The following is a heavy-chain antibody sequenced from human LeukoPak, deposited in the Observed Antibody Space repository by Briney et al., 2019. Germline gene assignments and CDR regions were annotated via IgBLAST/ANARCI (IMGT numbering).Heavy chain of an antibody. J-gene: IGHJ4*02. CDR3: AWGEVGSSSSVDY. Sequence: AASVKVSCKASGGTFSSYAISWVRQAPGQGLEWMGGIIPIFGTANYAQKFQGRVTITTAEYTSTAYMELSSLRSKDTAVYYCAWGEVGSSSSVDYWGQGTLVTVSS. CDR1: GGTFSSYA. D-gene: IGHD6-6*01. CDR2: IIPIFGTA. V-gene: IGHV1-69*05.